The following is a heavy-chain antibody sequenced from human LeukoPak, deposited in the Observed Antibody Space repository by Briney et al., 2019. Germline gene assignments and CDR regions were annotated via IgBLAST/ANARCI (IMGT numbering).Heavy chain of an antibody. Sequence: ASVKVSCKASGYTFTSYYMHWVRQAPGQGLEWMGIINPSGGSTSYAQKFQGRVTMTRDTSTSTVYMELNSLRSEDTAVYYCAREFGQPNDAFDIWGQGTMVTVSS. CDR3: AREFGQPNDAFDI. V-gene: IGHV1-46*01. CDR2: INPSGGST. J-gene: IGHJ3*02. CDR1: GYTFTSYY. D-gene: IGHD3-10*01.